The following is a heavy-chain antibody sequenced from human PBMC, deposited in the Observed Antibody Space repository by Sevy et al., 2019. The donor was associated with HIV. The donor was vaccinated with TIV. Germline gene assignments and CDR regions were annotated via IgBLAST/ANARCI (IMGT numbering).Heavy chain of an antibody. CDR2: ISSSSSHI. Sequence: GGSLRLSCAASGFTFSSYSMNWVRQAPGKGLEWVSSISSSSSHIYYADSVKGRFTISRDNAKNSLYLQMNSLRAEDTAVYYCARDKSGYSGNDYWGQGTLVTVSS. CDR3: ARDKSGYSGNDY. D-gene: IGHD3-3*01. CDR1: GFTFSSYS. V-gene: IGHV3-21*01. J-gene: IGHJ4*02.